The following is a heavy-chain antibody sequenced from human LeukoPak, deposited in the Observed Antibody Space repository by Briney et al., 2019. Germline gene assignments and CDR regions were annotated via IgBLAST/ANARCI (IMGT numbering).Heavy chain of an antibody. Sequence: ASVKVPCKASGYTFTSYDINWVRQATGQGLEWMGWMNPNSGNTGYAQKFQGRVTITRNTSISTAYMELSSLRSEDTAVYYCARTHCSSTSCYRRRWFDPWGQGTLVTVSS. CDR2: MNPNSGNT. CDR3: ARTHCSSTSCYRRRWFDP. J-gene: IGHJ5*02. V-gene: IGHV1-8*03. CDR1: GYTFTSYD. D-gene: IGHD2-2*01.